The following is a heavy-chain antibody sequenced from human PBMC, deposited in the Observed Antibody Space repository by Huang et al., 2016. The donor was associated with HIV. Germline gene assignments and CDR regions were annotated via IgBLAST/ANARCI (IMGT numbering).Heavy chain of an antibody. V-gene: IGHV1-18*04. CDR3: ALTAITMVRGVIRAPSKFDY. Sequence: QVQLVQSGAEVKKPGASVKVSCKASGYTFTNYGITWVQQAPGQGLEWMGWIRAYNGDTNYAQNLQGRVTMTTDTATSTTYMELRSLTSDDTAVYYCALTAITMVRGVIRAPSKFDYWGQGTLITVSS. CDR2: IRAYNGDT. J-gene: IGHJ4*02. CDR1: GYTFTNYG. D-gene: IGHD3-10*01.